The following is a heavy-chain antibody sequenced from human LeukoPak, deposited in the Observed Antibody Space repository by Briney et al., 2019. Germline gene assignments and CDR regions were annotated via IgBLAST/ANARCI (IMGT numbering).Heavy chain of an antibody. J-gene: IGHJ4*02. CDR2: ISWNSGSI. D-gene: IGHD3-22*01. CDR1: GFTFDDYA. Sequence: PGRSLRLSCAASGFTFDDYAMHWVRQAPGKGLEWVSGISWNSGSIGYADSVKGRFTISRDNAKNSLYLQMNSLRAEDTALYYCAKDKFYYDSSGQFDYWGQGTLVTVSS. CDR3: AKDKFYYDSSGQFDY. V-gene: IGHV3-9*01.